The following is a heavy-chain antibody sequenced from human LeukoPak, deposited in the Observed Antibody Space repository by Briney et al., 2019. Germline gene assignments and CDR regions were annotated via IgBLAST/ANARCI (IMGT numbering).Heavy chain of an antibody. CDR2: MNPSSGNT. D-gene: IGHD3-10*01. V-gene: IGHV1-8*03. CDR3: ARGGAPYGSGSYYNGHDY. CDR1: GYTFTSYD. Sequence: ASVKVSCKASGYTFTSYDINWVRQATGQGLEWMGWMNPSSGNTGYAQKFQGRVTITRNTSISTAYMELSSLRSEDTAVYYCARGGAPYGSGSYYNGHDYWGQGTLVTVSS. J-gene: IGHJ4*02.